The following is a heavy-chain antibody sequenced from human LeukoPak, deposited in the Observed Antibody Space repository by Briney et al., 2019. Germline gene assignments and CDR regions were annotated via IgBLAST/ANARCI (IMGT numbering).Heavy chain of an antibody. V-gene: IGHV1-69*13. Sequence: GASVKVSCKASGGTFSSYAISWVRQAPGQGLEWMGGIIPFFGTANYAQKFQGRVTITADESTSTAYMELSSLRSEDTAVYYCARGKFNDYVWGSYRYDAFDIWGQGTMVTVSS. CDR1: GGTFSSYA. J-gene: IGHJ3*02. D-gene: IGHD3-16*02. CDR3: ARGKFNDYVWGSYRYDAFDI. CDR2: IIPFFGTA.